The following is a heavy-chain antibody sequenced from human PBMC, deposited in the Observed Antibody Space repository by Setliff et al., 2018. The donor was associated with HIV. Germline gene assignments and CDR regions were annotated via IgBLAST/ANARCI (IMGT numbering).Heavy chain of an antibody. V-gene: IGHV4-38-2*01. J-gene: IGHJ4*02. D-gene: IGHD3-22*01. CDR1: GYSISSGYY. Sequence: SETLSLTCPVSGYSISSGYYWGWIRQPPGKGLEWIGEINQSENTNYNPSLKSRVTISADKSRNQFSLKLSSVTAADTAVYYCARTHSGYFPYYFDYWGQGTLVT. CDR2: INQSENT. CDR3: ARTHSGYFPYYFDY.